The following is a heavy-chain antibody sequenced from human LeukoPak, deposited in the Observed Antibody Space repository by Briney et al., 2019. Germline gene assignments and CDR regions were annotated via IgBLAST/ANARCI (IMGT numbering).Heavy chain of an antibody. J-gene: IGHJ6*04. V-gene: IGHV3-9*01. D-gene: IGHD6-13*01. CDR1: GSTFDDYA. CDR2: ISWNSGSI. Sequence: GRSLRLSCAASGSTFDDYAMHWVRQAPGKGLEWVSGISWNSGSIGYADSVKGRFTISRDNSKNTLYLQMNSLRAEDTAVYYCAKDRASDSWFFYGMDVWGKGTTVTVSS. CDR3: AKDRASDSWFFYGMDV.